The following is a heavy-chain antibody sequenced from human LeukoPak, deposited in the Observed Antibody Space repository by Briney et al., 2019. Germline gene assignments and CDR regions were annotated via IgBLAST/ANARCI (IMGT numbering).Heavy chain of an antibody. V-gene: IGHV4-34*01. CDR3: ARGAWTGDTAMVSYFDY. D-gene: IGHD5-18*01. Sequence: PSETLSLTCAVYGGSFSGYYWSWIRQPPGKGLEWIGEINHSGSTNYNPSLKSRVTISVDTSKNHFSLKLSSVTAADTAVYYCARGAWTGDTAMVSYFDYWGQGTLVTVSS. CDR1: GGSFSGYY. J-gene: IGHJ4*02. CDR2: INHSGST.